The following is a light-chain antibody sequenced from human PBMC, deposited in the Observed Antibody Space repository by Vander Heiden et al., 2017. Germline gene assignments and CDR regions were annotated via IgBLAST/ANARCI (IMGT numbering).Light chain of an antibody. CDR2: LGS. Sequence: DIVMTQPPLSLPVTPGEPASISCRSSQSLLHSNAYNYLNWYLQKPGQSPQLLIYLGSNRAPGVPDRFSGSASGTDFTLKISRVEAEDVGVYYCRQVLQTPFSFGHGTKVEIK. V-gene: IGKV2-28*01. CDR3: RQVLQTPFS. CDR1: QSLLHSNAYNY. J-gene: IGKJ3*01.